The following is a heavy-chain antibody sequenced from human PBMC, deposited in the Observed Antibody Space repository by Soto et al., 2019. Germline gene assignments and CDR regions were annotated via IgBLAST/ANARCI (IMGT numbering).Heavy chain of an antibody. Sequence: SETLSLTCIVSGASISRDYWSWIRQSPGGGLEWIAYLDHTGTTKSNPSLKSGVTMSVDTSKSEVSLKLSSVTAADTAVYYCARHGRQYSPGLYSWFDPLGQGTLLTVSS. CDR1: GASISRDY. D-gene: IGHD2-8*02. J-gene: IGHJ5*02. V-gene: IGHV4-59*08. CDR3: ARHGRQYSPGLYSWFDP. CDR2: LDHTGTT.